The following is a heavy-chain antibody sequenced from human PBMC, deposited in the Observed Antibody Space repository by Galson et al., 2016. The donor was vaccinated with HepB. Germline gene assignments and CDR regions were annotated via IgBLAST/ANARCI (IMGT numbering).Heavy chain of an antibody. J-gene: IGHJ3*02. D-gene: IGHD6-19*01. CDR3: ARDMFPGIAVSGTRGYGFDI. CDR2: ISTSSSYI. CDR1: GFSFNSYS. V-gene: IGHV3-21*01. Sequence: SLRLSCAASGFSFNSYSMSWVRQAPGKGLEWVSYISTSSSYIQYADSVKGRFTISRDNAKKSLYLRMNSLRGEDTAVYYCARDMFPGIAVSGTRGYGFDIWGQGTMVTVSS.